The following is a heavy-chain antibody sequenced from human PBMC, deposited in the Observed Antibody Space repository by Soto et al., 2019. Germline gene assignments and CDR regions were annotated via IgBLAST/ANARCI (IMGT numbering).Heavy chain of an antibody. CDR1: GFSLSTSGVG. Sequence: QITLKESGPTLVKPTQTLTLTCTFSGFSLSTSGVGVGWIRQPPGKALEWLALIYWNDDKRYSPSLKSRLTITKDTSKNQVVLTMTNMDPVDTATYYCAHHSSDWRQEGWFDPWGQGTLVTVSS. V-gene: IGHV2-5*01. CDR3: AHHSSDWRQEGWFDP. CDR2: IYWNDDK. J-gene: IGHJ5*02. D-gene: IGHD6-19*01.